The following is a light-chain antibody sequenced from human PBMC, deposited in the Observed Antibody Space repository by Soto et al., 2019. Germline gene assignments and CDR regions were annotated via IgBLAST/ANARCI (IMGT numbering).Light chain of an antibody. V-gene: IGKV2-28*01. J-gene: IGKJ2*01. Sequence: DIVMTQSPLSLPVTPGEPASISCRSSQSLLHSNGYNYLDWYLQKPGHSPQLLIYLGSNRASGVPDRFSGSGSGTDFTLKISRVEAEDVGVYYCMQALQTQYTFGQGTKLEIK. CDR3: MQALQTQYT. CDR2: LGS. CDR1: QSLLHSNGYNY.